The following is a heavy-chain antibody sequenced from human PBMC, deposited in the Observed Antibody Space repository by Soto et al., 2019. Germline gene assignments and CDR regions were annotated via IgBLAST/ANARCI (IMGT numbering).Heavy chain of an antibody. J-gene: IGHJ5*02. CDR3: AHTDWEIRNWFDP. D-gene: IGHD3-9*01. Sequence: QITLTESGPPLVQPTQTLRLTCSFSGFSLTTRGLGVAWFRQPPGKALEWLAVIYWDEDKRYSPLLKTRLTVAKDTSKNQVVLSMTNMDPVDTGTFYFAHTDWEIRNWFDPWGQGIHVTVSS. CDR1: GFSLTTRGLG. CDR2: IYWDEDK. V-gene: IGHV2-5*02.